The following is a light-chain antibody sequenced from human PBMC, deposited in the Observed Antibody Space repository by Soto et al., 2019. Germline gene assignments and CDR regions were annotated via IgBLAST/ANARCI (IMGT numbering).Light chain of an antibody. J-gene: IGLJ1*01. Sequence: QSVLTQPASVSGSPGQSITISCTGTSGDVGGYNYVSWYQQHPGKAPKLLIFEVSNRPSGVSNRFSGSKSDNTASLTISGLQAEDEADYYCSSYTSSSTLYVFGTGTKLTVL. CDR3: SSYTSSSTLYV. CDR2: EVS. V-gene: IGLV2-14*01. CDR1: SGDVGGYNY.